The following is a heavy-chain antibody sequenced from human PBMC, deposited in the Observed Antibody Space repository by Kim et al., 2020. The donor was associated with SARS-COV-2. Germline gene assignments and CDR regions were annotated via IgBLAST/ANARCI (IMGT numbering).Heavy chain of an antibody. CDR3: AGRYCSSTSCTFDY. CDR2: ISSSGSTI. D-gene: IGHD2-2*01. CDR1: GFTFNSYE. V-gene: IGHV3-48*03. J-gene: IGHJ4*02. Sequence: GGSLRLSCAATGFTFNSYEMNWVRQAPGKGLEWVSYISSSGSTIYYPDSVKGRFTISRDNAKNSLYLQMNSLRAEDTAVYYCAGRYCSSTSCTFDYWGQGTLVTVSS.